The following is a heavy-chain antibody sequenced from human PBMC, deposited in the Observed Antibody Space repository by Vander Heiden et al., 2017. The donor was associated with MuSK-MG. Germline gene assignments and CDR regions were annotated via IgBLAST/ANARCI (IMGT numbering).Heavy chain of an antibody. V-gene: IGHV3-33*01. J-gene: IGHJ4*02. D-gene: IGHD3-22*01. CDR1: GFTFSSYG. Sequence: QVQLVESGGGVVQPGRSLRLSCAASGFTFSSYGMHWVRPAPGKGLEWVAVIWYDGSHKYYADSVKGRFTISRDNSKNTLYLQMNSLRAEDTAVYYCARGCNLRDVSSDYYPTYLDYWGQGTLVTVSS. CDR3: ARGCNLRDVSSDYYPTYLDY. CDR2: IWYDGSHK.